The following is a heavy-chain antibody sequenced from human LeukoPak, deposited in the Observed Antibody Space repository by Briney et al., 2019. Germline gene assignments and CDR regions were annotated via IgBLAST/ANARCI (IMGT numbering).Heavy chain of an antibody. CDR1: GFVFTGYG. D-gene: IGHD1-20*01. Sequence: ASVKVSCKASGFVFTGYGFTWVRQAPGQGLEWMGWISANDGKIHYSERHQGRVTMSTDTVTSTVYMELRSLRSDDTAVYYCARGRYNWNWFDPWGQGTLVTVSS. J-gene: IGHJ5*02. CDR3: ARGRYNWNWFDP. V-gene: IGHV1-18*01. CDR2: ISANDGKI.